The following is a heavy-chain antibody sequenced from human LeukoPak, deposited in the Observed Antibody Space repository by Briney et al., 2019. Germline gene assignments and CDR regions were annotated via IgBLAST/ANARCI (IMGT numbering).Heavy chain of an antibody. V-gene: IGHV3-74*01. Sequence: GGSLRLSCAASGFTFSSYWMHWVRQAPGKGLVWVSRINSDGSITSYADSVKGRFTISRDNAKNSLYLQMNSLRAEDTAVYYCARHLLEYGSGSYFTYYFDYWGQGTLVTVSS. CDR2: INSDGSIT. CDR3: ARHLLEYGSGSYFTYYFDY. J-gene: IGHJ4*02. CDR1: GFTFSSYW. D-gene: IGHD3-10*01.